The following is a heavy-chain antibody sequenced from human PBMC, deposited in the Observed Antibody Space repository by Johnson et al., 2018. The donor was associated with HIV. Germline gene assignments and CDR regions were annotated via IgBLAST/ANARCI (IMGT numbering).Heavy chain of an antibody. J-gene: IGHJ3*02. CDR3: AKDRAIAVDDAFDI. D-gene: IGHD6-19*01. CDR1: GFTFDDYA. Sequence: VQLVESGGGLVQPGRSLRLSCAASGFTFDDYAMYWVRQAPGKGLEWVSGITWNSGRIGYADSVKGRFTISRDNAKNSLYLQMDSLRVEDTALYYCAKDRAIAVDDAFDIWGQGTMVTVSS. V-gene: IGHV3-9*01. CDR2: ITWNSGRI.